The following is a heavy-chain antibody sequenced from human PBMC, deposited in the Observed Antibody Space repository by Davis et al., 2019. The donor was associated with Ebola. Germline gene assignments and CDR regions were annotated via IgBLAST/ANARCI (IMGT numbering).Heavy chain of an antibody. D-gene: IGHD2-15*01. CDR1: GFTFSSYA. V-gene: IGHV3-23*01. CDR2: ISGSGGST. Sequence: GGSLRLSCAASGFTFSSYAMSWVRQAPGKGLEWVSAISGSGGSTYYADSVKGRFTISRDNAKNSLYLQMNSLKTEDTAVYYCTTVLKRGLLPLDYWGQGTLVTVSS. J-gene: IGHJ4*02. CDR3: TTVLKRGLLPLDY.